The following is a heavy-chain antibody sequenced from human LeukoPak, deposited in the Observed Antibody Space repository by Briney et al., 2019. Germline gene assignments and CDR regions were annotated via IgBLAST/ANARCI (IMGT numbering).Heavy chain of an antibody. CDR1: GYTFTGYY. CDR3: ATPRASYDAFDI. J-gene: IGHJ3*02. D-gene: IGHD1-26*01. CDR2: INPNSGGT. Sequence: ASVKVSCKASGYTFTGYYMHWVRQARGQGLEWMGWINPNSGGTNYAQKFKGRVTMTRDTSISTAYMELSRLRSDDTAVYYCATPRASYDAFDIWGQGTIVTVSS. V-gene: IGHV1-2*02.